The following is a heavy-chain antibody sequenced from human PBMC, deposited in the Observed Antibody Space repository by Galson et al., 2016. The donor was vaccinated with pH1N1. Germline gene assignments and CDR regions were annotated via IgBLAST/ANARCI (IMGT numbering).Heavy chain of an antibody. V-gene: IGHV1-46*04. CDR3: AQYSSASEDPA. CDR1: TFTFTKYY. CDR2: INPRDGGT. J-gene: IGHJ4*02. D-gene: IGHD6-19*01. Sequence: SVKVSCKASTFTFTKYYIHWVRQAPGQGLQWMGIINPRDGGTISAQRWEDRLIMTRDMSTTTVYLELSSLRSADTAMYYCAQYSSASEDPAGGQGTLVTVSS.